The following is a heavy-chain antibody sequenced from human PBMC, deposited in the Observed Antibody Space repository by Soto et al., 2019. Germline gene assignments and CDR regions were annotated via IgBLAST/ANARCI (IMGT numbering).Heavy chain of an antibody. V-gene: IGHV3-48*03. CDR1: GFTFSSYE. Sequence: PGGSLRLSCAASGFTFSSYEMNWVRQAPGKGLEWVSYISSSGSTIYFADSVKGRFTISRDNAKNSLYLQMNSLRAEDTAVYYCARDQGQAAAGSDYWGQGTLVTVSS. D-gene: IGHD6-13*01. CDR3: ARDQGQAAAGSDY. CDR2: ISSSGSTI. J-gene: IGHJ4*02.